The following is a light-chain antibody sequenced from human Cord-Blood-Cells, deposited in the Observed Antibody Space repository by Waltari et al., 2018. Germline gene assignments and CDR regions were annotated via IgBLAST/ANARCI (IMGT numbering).Light chain of an antibody. Sequence: DIQMTQSPSSLSASVGDRVPITCRASQGISNALDWYQQKPGKAPKLLLYAASRLESGVPSRFSGSGSGTDYTLTISSLQPEDFATYYCQQYYSTPWTFGQGTKVEIK. V-gene: IGKV1-NL1*01. CDR3: QQYYSTPWT. J-gene: IGKJ1*01. CDR1: QGISNA. CDR2: AAS.